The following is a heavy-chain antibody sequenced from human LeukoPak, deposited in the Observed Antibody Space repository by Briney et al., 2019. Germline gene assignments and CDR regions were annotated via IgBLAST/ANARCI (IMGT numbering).Heavy chain of an antibody. CDR3: APSQFDY. V-gene: IGHV3-21*01. CDR1: GFTFSNYS. Sequence: GGSLRLSCSASGFTFSNYSMNWLRQAPGKGLEWGSSISSSSSYIYYADSVKGRFTISRDNAKNSLYLQMNSLRAEDTAVYYCAPSQFDYWGQGTLVTVSS. J-gene: IGHJ4*02. CDR2: ISSSSSYI.